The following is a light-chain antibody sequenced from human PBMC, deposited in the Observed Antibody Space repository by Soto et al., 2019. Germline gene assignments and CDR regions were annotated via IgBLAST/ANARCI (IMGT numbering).Light chain of an antibody. CDR3: HKDFNLPWT. J-gene: IGKJ1*01. Sequence: EIVLTQSPATLSLSPGESATLSCRASQSVGTYLAWYQQKPGQAPRLLIYGTSTRATGIPVRFSGSGSGTDFTLTISRLQPEDFAVYFCHKDFNLPWTCGQGTKVDIK. CDR2: GTS. V-gene: IGKV3D-7*01. CDR1: QSVGTY.